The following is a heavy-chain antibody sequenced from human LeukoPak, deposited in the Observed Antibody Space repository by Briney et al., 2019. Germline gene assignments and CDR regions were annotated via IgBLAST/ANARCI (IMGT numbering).Heavy chain of an antibody. V-gene: IGHV3-53*01. CDR3: AREGNYDSSAPYYFDY. D-gene: IGHD3-22*01. Sequence: PGGSLRLSCAASGFTVSSNYMSWVRQAPGKGLEWVSVIYSGGSTYYADSVKGRFTISRDNSKNTLYLQMNSLRAEDTAVYYCAREGNYDSSAPYYFDYRGQGTLVTVSS. CDR2: IYSGGST. CDR1: GFTVSSNY. J-gene: IGHJ4*02.